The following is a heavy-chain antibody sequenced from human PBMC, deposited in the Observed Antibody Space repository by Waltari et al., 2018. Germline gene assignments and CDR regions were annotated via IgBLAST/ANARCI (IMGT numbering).Heavy chain of an antibody. Sequence: EVQLVESGGGLLQPGGSLRLSCAASGFTVGSHSMTWARHAPGKVLEWVSVIYSGGSTYYADAVKGRITISRDKSKNTLYLQINSLRAEDTAVYYCARGEGGSYFRQGWMNYWGQGTLVTVSS. CDR2: IYSGGST. CDR1: GFTVGSHS. V-gene: IGHV3-53*01. CDR3: ARGEGGSYFRQGWMNY. J-gene: IGHJ4*02. D-gene: IGHD1-26*01.